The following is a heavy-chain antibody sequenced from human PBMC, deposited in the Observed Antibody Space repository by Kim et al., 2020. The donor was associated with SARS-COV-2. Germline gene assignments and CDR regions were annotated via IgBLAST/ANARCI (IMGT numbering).Heavy chain of an antibody. CDR2: INPSGSP. D-gene: IGHD6-13*01. CDR3: ARQGPYSSTWYLRENYSFDY. V-gene: IGHV4-34*01. J-gene: IGHJ4*02. Sequence: WIGDINPSGSPNYNPSLKSRVTISIDTSSNQFSLKLTSVTAADTAVYYCARQGPYSSTWYLRENYSFDYWGQGTLVTVSS.